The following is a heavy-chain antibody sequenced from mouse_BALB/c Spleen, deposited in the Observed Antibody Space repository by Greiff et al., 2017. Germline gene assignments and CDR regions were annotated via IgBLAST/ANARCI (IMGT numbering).Heavy chain of an antibody. CDR2: ISSGGSYT. Sequence: EVQGVESGGGLVKPGGSLKLSCAASGFTFSSYAMSWVRQSPEKRLEWVAEISSGGSYTYYPDTVTGRFTISRDNAKNTLYLEMSSLRSEDTAMYYCARDGGSSWFAYWGQGTLVTVSA. CDR3: ARDGGSSWFAY. CDR1: GFTFSSYA. J-gene: IGHJ3*01. V-gene: IGHV5-9-4*01.